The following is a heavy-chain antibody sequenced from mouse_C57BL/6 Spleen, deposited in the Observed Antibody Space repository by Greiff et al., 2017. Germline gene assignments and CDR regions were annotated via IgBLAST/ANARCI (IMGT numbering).Heavy chain of an antibody. CDR2: IYPRSGNT. CDR3: ARGTTTAVATDY. CDR1: GYTFTSYG. D-gene: IGHD1-1*01. V-gene: IGHV1-81*01. Sequence: VQLQQSGAELARPGASVKLSCKASGYTFTSYGISWVKQRTGQGLEWIGEIYPRSGNTYYNEKFKGKATLTADKSSSTAYMELRSLTSEDSAVYFCARGTTTAVATDYWGQGTTLTVSS. J-gene: IGHJ2*01.